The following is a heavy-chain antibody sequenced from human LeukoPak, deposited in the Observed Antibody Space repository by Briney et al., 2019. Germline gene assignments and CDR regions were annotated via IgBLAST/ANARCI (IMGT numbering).Heavy chain of an antibody. D-gene: IGHD3-10*01. J-gene: IGHJ4*02. CDR1: SGSISTSNYY. V-gene: IGHV4-39*07. Sequence: SETLSLTCTVSSGSISTSNYYWGWVRQPPGKALEWIGNIFYSGSTYYSPSLKSRVTISLDTSRNQFSLKLNSVTAADTAVYYCASLPWGVRGVIIQDFDYWGQGTLVTVSS. CDR3: ASLPWGVRGVIIQDFDY. CDR2: IFYSGST.